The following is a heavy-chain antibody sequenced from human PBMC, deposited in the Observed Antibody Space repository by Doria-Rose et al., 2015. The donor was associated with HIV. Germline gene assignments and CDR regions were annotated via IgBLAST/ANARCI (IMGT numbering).Heavy chain of an antibody. D-gene: IGHD1-26*01. V-gene: IGHV1-18*01. J-gene: IGHJ4*02. CDR1: GYIFTSYG. Sequence: QVQLVESGAEVKKPGASVKVSCKASGYIFTSYGLSWVRQDPGHGIEWMGWITAHNGNTRYEQKFQGRVTMTTDTSTSTVYMEVRSLRSDDTAVYYCARDHSGSLLSFFDYWGQGTLVTVSS. CDR3: ARDHSGSLLSFFDY. CDR2: ITAHNGNT.